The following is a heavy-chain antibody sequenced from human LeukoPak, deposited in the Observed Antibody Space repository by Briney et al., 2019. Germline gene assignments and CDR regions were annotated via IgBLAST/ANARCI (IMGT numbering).Heavy chain of an antibody. CDR2: IVVGSGNT. J-gene: IGHJ3*02. D-gene: IGHD2-15*01. CDR1: GFTFTSSA. Sequence: SVKVSCKASGFTFTSSAMQWVRQARGQRLEWIGWIVVGSGNTNYAQKFQERVTITRDMSTSTAYMELSSLRAEDTAVYYCARVDSGGGAFDIWGQGTMVTVSS. V-gene: IGHV1-58*02. CDR3: ARVDSGGGAFDI.